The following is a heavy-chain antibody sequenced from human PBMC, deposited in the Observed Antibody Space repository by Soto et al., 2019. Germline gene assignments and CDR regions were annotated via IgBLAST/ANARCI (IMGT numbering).Heavy chain of an antibody. CDR1: GYSFTSYW. Sequence: GESLKISCKGSGYSFTSYWIGWVRQMPGKGLEWMGIIYPGDSDTRYSPSFQGQVTISADKSISTAYLQWSSLKASDTAMYYCERNPAKVREQVYYYYGMDVWGQGTTVTVSS. D-gene: IGHD4-17*01. CDR3: ERNPAKVREQVYYYYGMDV. V-gene: IGHV5-51*01. CDR2: IYPGDSDT. J-gene: IGHJ6*02.